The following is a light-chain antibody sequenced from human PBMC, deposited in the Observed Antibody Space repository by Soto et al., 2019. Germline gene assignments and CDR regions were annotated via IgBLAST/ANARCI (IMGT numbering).Light chain of an antibody. V-gene: IGLV2-14*01. CDR2: EVS. CDR1: SSDVGGYNY. J-gene: IGLJ1*01. Sequence: QSVLTQPASVSGSPGQSITISCTGTSSDVGGYNYVSWYQQHPGKAPKLMIYEVSNRPSGVSNRFSGSKSGNTASLTISGLQAEDEADYYRSSYTSSSTPHVFGTGTKVTVL. CDR3: SSYTSSSTPHV.